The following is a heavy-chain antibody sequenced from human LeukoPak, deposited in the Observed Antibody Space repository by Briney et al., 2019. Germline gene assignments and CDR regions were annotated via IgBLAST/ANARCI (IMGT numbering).Heavy chain of an antibody. V-gene: IGHV1-18*01. Sequence: ASVKVSCKASGGSFSSYAISWVRQAPGQGLEWMGGISAYNRNTTYAQKLQRRVTITTDPSTSTAYMELRSLRSNDTAVYDCARRYPAICDYWGEGTLVTASS. CDR3: ARRYPAICDY. CDR2: ISAYNRNT. J-gene: IGHJ4*02. CDR1: GGSFSSYA. D-gene: IGHD1-14*01.